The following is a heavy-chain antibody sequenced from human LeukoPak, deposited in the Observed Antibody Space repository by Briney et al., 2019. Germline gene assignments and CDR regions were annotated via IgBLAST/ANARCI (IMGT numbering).Heavy chain of an antibody. V-gene: IGHV3-30*18. D-gene: IGHD3-3*01. Sequence: PGGSLRLSCAASGFTFSSYVMSWVRQAPGKGLEWVAVISYDGSNKYYADSVKGRFTISRDNSKNTLYLQMNSLRAEDTAVYYCAKGALEWLLGIDYWGQGTLVTVSS. CDR2: ISYDGSNK. J-gene: IGHJ4*02. CDR1: GFTFSSYV. CDR3: AKGALEWLLGIDY.